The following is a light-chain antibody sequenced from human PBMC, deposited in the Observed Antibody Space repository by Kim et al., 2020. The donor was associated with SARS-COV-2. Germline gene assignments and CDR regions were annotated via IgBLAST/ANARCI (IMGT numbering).Light chain of an antibody. CDR3: LQSYSTPMYS. CDR1: QSISTY. CDR2: AAS. J-gene: IGKJ2*03. V-gene: IGKV1-39*01. Sequence: DIQMTQSPSSLSASVGDSVTITCRASQSISTYLNWYQQKPGKAPNLLIYAASSLQSGVPSRFSGSGSGTDFTLTISSLQPEDFATYYCLQSYSTPMYSFGQGTKLEI.